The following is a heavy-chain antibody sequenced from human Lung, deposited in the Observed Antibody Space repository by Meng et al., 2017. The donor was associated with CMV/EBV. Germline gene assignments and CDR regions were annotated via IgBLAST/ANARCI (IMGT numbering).Heavy chain of an antibody. V-gene: IGHV3-30*02. D-gene: IGHD2-8*01. CDR1: GFTFSCSA. J-gene: IGHJ4*02. Sequence: VLLVEAGGGVVQPGGPLRLPCAASGFTFSCSAMHWVRQPPGKGLEWVSFIAHDGSAKTYTDSVKGRFTISRDDSENTVYLEMNSLRVEDTAVYYCAKDLYYSFDYWGQGTLVTVSS. CDR3: AKDLYYSFDY. CDR2: IAHDGSAK.